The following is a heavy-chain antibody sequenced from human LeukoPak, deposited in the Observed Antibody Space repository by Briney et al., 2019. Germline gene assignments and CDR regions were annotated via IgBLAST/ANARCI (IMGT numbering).Heavy chain of an antibody. CDR1: GFMFRSYG. J-gene: IGHJ4*02. V-gene: IGHV3-21*01. CDR3: ARDSPNEAILWWSIDY. Sequence: PGGSLRLSCAASGFMFRSYGIHWVRQAPGKGLEWVSSISSSSSYRYYEESVKGRFSISRDNARNSLYLQMNSLRAEDTAVYYCARDSPNEAILWWSIDYWGQGTLVTVSS. D-gene: IGHD2-21*01. CDR2: ISSSSSYR.